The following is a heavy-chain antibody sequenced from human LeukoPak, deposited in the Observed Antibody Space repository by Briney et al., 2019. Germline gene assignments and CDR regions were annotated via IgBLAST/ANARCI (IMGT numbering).Heavy chain of an antibody. D-gene: IGHD3-10*01. V-gene: IGHV3-7*01. J-gene: IGHJ4*02. Sequence: PGGSLRLSCAASGSTFSSYWMSWVRQAPGKGLEWVANIKQDGSEKYYVDSVKGRFTISRDNAKNSLYLQMNSLRAEDTAVYYCARDSTMVRGVITPQFDYWGQGTLVTVSS. CDR2: IKQDGSEK. CDR3: ARDSTMVRGVITPQFDY. CDR1: GSTFSSYW.